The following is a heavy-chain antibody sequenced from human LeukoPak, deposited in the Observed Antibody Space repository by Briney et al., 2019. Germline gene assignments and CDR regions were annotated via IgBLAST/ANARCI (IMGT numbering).Heavy chain of an antibody. D-gene: IGHD1-1*01. Sequence: GGSLRLSCAASGFTFSSYAMHWVRQAPGKGLEWVAVISYDGSNKYYADSVKGRFTISRDNSKNTLYLQMNSLRAEDPAVYYCARLNDNQDAFDIWGQGTMVTVSS. CDR3: ARLNDNQDAFDI. CDR2: ISYDGSNK. V-gene: IGHV3-30*01. J-gene: IGHJ3*02. CDR1: GFTFSSYA.